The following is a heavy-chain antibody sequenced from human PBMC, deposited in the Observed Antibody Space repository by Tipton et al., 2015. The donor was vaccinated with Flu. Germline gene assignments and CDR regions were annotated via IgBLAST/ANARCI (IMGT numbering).Heavy chain of an antibody. CDR3: ARESSSVDAFDI. CDR1: GFTFSSYG. Sequence: SLRLSCAASGFTFSSYGMHWVRQAPGKGLEWVAVIWYDGSNKYYADSVKGRFTISRDNSKNTLYLQMNSLRAEDTAVYYCARESSSVDAFDIWGQGTMVTVSS. J-gene: IGHJ3*02. CDR2: IWYDGSNK. V-gene: IGHV3-33*08. D-gene: IGHD3-10*01.